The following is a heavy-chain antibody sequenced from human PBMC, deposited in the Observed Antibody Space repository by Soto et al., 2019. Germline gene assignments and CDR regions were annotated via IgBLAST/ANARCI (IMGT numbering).Heavy chain of an antibody. CDR2: IYYSGST. D-gene: IGHD3-10*01. V-gene: IGHV4-59*01. CDR1: GGSISSYY. J-gene: IGHJ4*02. CDR3: ASVPLWFGELFFDY. Sequence: KPSETLSLTCTVSGGSISSYYWSWIRQPPGKGLEWIGYIYYSGSTNYNPSLKSRVTISVDTSKNQFSLKLSSVTAADTAVYYCASVPLWFGELFFDYWGQGTLVTVSS.